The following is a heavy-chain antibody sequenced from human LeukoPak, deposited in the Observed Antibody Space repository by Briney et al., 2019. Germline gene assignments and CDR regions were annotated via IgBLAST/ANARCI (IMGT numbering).Heavy chain of an antibody. CDR3: ARSHLTTLNYYDY. V-gene: IGHV4-4*07. J-gene: IGHJ4*02. CDR1: GGSISSYY. Sequence: PSETLSLTCTVSGGSISSYYWSWIRQPAGKGLEWIGRIYTSGSTNYNPSLKSRVTMSVDTSKNQFSLNLISVTATDTAVYYCARSHLTTLNYYDYWGQGTLVTVSS. CDR2: IYTSGST. D-gene: IGHD4-17*01.